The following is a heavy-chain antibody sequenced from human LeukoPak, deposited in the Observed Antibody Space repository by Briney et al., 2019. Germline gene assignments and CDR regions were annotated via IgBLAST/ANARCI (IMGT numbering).Heavy chain of an antibody. V-gene: IGHV3-66*01. CDR1: GFTVSSNY. Sequence: SGGSLRLSCPASGFTVSSNYMSWVRQAPGKGLEWVSVIYSGGSTYYADSVKGRFTISRDNSKNTLYLQMNSLRAEDTAVYYCATGGSGYDYPRFDYWGQGTLVTVFS. CDR3: ATGGSGYDYPRFDY. CDR2: IYSGGST. D-gene: IGHD5-12*01. J-gene: IGHJ4*02.